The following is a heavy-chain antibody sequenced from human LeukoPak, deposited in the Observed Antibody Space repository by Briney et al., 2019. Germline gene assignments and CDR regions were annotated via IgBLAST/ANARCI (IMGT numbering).Heavy chain of an antibody. CDR1: GDSIASSGYY. V-gene: IGHV4-30-4*01. CDR2: IYYSGST. Sequence: SETLSLTCTVSGDSIASSGYYWSWIRQPPGKGLEWIGYIYYSGSTYYNPSLKSRVTISVDTSKNQFSLRLNSVTAADTAVYYCAREGDYGDYHLDYWGQGTLVTVSS. D-gene: IGHD4-17*01. CDR3: AREGDYGDYHLDY. J-gene: IGHJ4*02.